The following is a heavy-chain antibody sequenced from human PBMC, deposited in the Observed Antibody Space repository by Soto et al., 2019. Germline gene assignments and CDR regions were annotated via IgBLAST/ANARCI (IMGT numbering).Heavy chain of an antibody. V-gene: IGHV3-48*03. J-gene: IGHJ4*02. CDR2: ISSSGSTI. D-gene: IGHD3-22*01. CDR3: ASNYYNSSGYYSAY. Sequence: PGGSLRLSCAASGFTFSTYEVNWVRQAPGKGLEWTSYISSSGSTIYYADSVKGRFTISRDNAKNSLYLQMHSLRAEDTAIYYCASNYYNSSGYYSAYWGQGTLVTVSS. CDR1: GFTFSTYE.